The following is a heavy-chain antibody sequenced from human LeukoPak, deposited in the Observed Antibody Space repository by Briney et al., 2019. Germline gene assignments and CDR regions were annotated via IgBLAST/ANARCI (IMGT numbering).Heavy chain of an antibody. Sequence: GASVKVSCKASGGTFSSYAITWVRQAPGQGLEWMGGIIPIFDTSNYAQKLQGRVTMTTDTSTSTAYMELRSLRSDDTAVYYCARDVYYYDSSGYYGYWGQGTLVTVSS. CDR2: IIPIFDTS. D-gene: IGHD3-22*01. V-gene: IGHV1-69*05. CDR1: GGTFSSYA. CDR3: ARDVYYYDSSGYYGY. J-gene: IGHJ4*02.